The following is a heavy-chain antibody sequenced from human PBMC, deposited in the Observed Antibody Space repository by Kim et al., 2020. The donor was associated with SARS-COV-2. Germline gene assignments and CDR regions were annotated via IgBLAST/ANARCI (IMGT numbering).Heavy chain of an antibody. V-gene: IGHV4-59*01. Sequence: SETLSLTCTVSGGSFGSYYWSWIRQPPGKRLEWIAYIYYNGSANYNPSLKSRVTISVDTSKNQISLKVNSVTAADTAVYYCARGPGSSYSSSWYRAFDI. CDR2: IYYNGSA. CDR3: ARGPGSSYSSSWYRAFDI. CDR1: GGSFGSYY. D-gene: IGHD6-13*01. J-gene: IGHJ3*02.